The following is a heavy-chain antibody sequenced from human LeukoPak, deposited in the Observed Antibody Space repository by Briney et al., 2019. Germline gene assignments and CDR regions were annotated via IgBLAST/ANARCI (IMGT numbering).Heavy chain of an antibody. CDR2: IYYSGST. CDR1: GGSISSYH. J-gene: IGHJ6*02. D-gene: IGHD2-2*01. Sequence: SETLSLTCTVSGGSISSYHWSWIRQPPGKGLEWIGYIYYSGSTSYNPSLKSRVTMSVDTSKNQFSLKLSSVTAADTAMYYCARRGYCTTTSCYPPPYGMDVWGQGTTVTVSS. V-gene: IGHV4-59*01. CDR3: ARRGYCTTTSCYPPPYGMDV.